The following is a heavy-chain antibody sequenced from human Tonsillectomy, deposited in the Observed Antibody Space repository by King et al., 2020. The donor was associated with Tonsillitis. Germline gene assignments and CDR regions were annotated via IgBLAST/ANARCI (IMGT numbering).Heavy chain of an antibody. V-gene: IGHV3-64D*06. CDR3: VLQGSHGNLDN. CDR2: ISSGGDNT. D-gene: IGHD5-24*01. J-gene: IGHJ4*02. Sequence: QLVQSGGGLVQPGGSLRLSCSGSGVTFSSYGMHWVRQAPGKGLEYVSAISSGGDNTHYADSVKGRFTISRDNSKDTLYLQMSSLRAEDTAVYYFVLQGSHGNLDNWGQGTLVTVSS. CDR1: GVTFSSYG.